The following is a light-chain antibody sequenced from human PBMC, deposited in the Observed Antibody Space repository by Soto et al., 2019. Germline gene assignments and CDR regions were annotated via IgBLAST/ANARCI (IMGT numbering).Light chain of an antibody. CDR2: AAA. J-gene: IGKJ2*01. CDR3: QLSYSTPPS. Sequence: DIQMTQSPSSLSASVGDRVTITCRASQSISSYLNWYQQKPGKAPKLLIYAAASLQSGVPSRCSGSRSGTDFPLTISSLQPEDFATYYCQLSYSTPPSFGQGTKLEIK. V-gene: IGKV1-39*01. CDR1: QSISSY.